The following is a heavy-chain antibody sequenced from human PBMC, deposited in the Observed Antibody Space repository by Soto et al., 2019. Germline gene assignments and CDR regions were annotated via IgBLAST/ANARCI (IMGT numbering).Heavy chain of an antibody. D-gene: IGHD3-22*01. J-gene: IGHJ4*02. Sequence: SVKVSCKASGGTFSSYTISWVRQAPGQGLEWMGRIIPILGIANYAQKFQGRVTITADNSKNTLYLQMNSLRAEDTAVYYCARDLDYYDSWGQGTLVTVSS. CDR1: GGTFSSYT. CDR2: IIPILGIA. V-gene: IGHV1-69*04. CDR3: ARDLDYYDS.